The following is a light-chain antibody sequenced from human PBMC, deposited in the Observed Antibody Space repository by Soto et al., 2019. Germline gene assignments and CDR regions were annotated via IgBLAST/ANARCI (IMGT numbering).Light chain of an antibody. CDR2: GAS. Sequence: ELVLTQSPGTLSFSPGERATLSCRASQSVSSSYLAWYQQKPGQAPRLLIYGASTRATGIPARFSGSGSGTEFTLTISSLQSEDFAVYYCQQYNNWPPWTFGQGTKVDI. CDR3: QQYNNWPPWT. V-gene: IGKV3-15*01. J-gene: IGKJ1*01. CDR1: QSVSSSY.